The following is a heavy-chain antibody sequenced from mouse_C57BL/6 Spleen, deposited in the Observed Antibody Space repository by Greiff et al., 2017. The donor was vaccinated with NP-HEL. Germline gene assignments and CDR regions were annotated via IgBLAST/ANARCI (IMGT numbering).Heavy chain of an antibody. CDR1: GYSITSGYY. CDR2: ISYDGSN. V-gene: IGHV3-6*01. CDR3: ARDLRDYYGSPWFAY. D-gene: IGHD1-1*01. Sequence: EVKVEESGPGLVKPSQSLSLTCSVTGYSITSGYYWNWIRQFPGNKLEWMGYISYDGSNNYNPSLKNRISITRDTSKNQFFLKLNSVTTEDTATYYCARDLRDYYGSPWFAYWGQGTLVTVSA. J-gene: IGHJ3*01.